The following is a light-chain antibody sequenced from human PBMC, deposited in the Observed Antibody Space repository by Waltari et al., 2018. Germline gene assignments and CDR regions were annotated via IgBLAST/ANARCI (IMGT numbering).Light chain of an antibody. Sequence: DIQMTQSPSSLSASVGDSVTVTCRASQSVTRYLHWYQQKPGQAPTLLIYAASTLQSGVQSRFSGSGSGTDFTLTISSLQPEDFATYYCQQSYSIPQTFGQGTKVEVK. V-gene: IGKV1-39*01. J-gene: IGKJ1*01. CDR2: AAS. CDR3: QQSYSIPQT. CDR1: QSVTRY.